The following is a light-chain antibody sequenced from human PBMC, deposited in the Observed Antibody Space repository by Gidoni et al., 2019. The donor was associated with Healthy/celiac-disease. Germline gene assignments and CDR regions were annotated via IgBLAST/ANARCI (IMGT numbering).Light chain of an antibody. CDR1: QSVSSY. CDR2: DAS. J-gene: IGKJ1*01. CDR3: QQRSNWPPWT. Sequence: EIVLTQSTAPLSLSPGERATLSCLASQSVSSYLAWYQQKPGQAPRLLIYDASNRATGSPARFSGSGSGTDFTLTISSLEPEDFAVYYCQQRSNWPPWTFXQXTKVEIK. V-gene: IGKV3-11*01.